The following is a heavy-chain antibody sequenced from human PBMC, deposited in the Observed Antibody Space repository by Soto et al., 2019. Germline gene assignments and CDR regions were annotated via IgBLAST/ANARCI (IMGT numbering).Heavy chain of an antibody. CDR2: ISWNSGSI. CDR1: GLTFDDYA. D-gene: IGHD3-22*01. Sequence: GLSCAASGLTFDDYAMNWVRQAAGKGLEWVSGISWNSGSIGYADSVKGRFTISRDNAKNSLYLQVNSLRAEDTALYYCAKDTSSTASCYFLHTHPPNSMDLWGQAIMVSVSS. V-gene: IGHV3-9*01. CDR3: AKDTSSTASCYFLHTHPPNSMDL. J-gene: IGHJ6*02.